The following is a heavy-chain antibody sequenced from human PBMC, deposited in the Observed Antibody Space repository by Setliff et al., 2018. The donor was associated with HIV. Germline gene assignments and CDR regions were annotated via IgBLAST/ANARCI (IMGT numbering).Heavy chain of an antibody. V-gene: IGHV3-7*01. D-gene: IGHD7-27*01. J-gene: IGHJ4*02. CDR1: QFAFKSYW. CDR3: ATGLHWAFDY. Sequence: PGGSLRLSCTASQFAFKSYWMTWVRQAPGKGLEWVATIKQGGNDKYYVDSVKGRFTISRDNAKNSLYLQMNSLRAEDAAVYYCATGLHWAFDYWGQGSLVTVSS. CDR2: IKQGGNDK.